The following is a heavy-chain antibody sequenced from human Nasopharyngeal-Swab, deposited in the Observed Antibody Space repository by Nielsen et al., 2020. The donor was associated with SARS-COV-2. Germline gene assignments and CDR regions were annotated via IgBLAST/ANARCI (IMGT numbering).Heavy chain of an antibody. CDR3: ASHRRGGIVSTPWYFDL. D-gene: IGHD5/OR15-5a*01. Sequence: SETLSLTCTVSGGSISSSSSYCGWLRHPPWNRLDWIGSIYYSGSTYYNPSLKSRFPISVDTSKNQFSLKLSSVTAADTAVYYCASHRRGGIVSTPWYFDLWGRGTLVTVSS. V-gene: IGHV4-39*01. CDR2: IYYSGST. CDR1: GGSISSSSSY. J-gene: IGHJ2*01.